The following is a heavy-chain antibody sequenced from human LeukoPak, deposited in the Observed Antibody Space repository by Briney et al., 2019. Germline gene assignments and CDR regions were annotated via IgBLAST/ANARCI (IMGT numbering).Heavy chain of an antibody. CDR2: IYTSGST. D-gene: IGHD2-2*01. J-gene: IGHJ1*01. CDR1: GGSISSGSYY. CDR3: ARSRVVPAATPAEYFQH. Sequence: SQTLSLTCTVSGGSISSGSYYWSWIRQPAGKGLEWIGRIYTSGSTNYNPSLKSRVTISVDTSKNQFSLKLSSVTAADTAVYYCARSRVVPAATPAEYFQHWGQGTLVTVSS. V-gene: IGHV4-61*02.